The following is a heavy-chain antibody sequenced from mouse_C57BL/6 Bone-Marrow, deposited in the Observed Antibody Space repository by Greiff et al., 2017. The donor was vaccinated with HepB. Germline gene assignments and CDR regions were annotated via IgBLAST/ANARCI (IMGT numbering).Heavy chain of an antibody. CDR2: IYPGNSDT. D-gene: IGHD1-1*01. CDR3: TRCSYYYGSSYFDY. V-gene: IGHV1-5*01. J-gene: IGHJ2*01. Sequence: EVQLQQSGTVLARPGASVKMSCKTSGYTFTSYWMHWVKQRPGQGLEWIGAIYPGNSDTSYNQKFKGKAKLTAVTSASTAYMELSSLTNEDSAVYYCTRCSYYYGSSYFDYWGQGTTLTVSS. CDR1: GYTFTSYW.